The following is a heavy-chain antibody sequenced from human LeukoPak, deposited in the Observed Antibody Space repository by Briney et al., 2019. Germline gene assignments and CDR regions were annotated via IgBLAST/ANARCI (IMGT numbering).Heavy chain of an antibody. Sequence: PSETLSLTCTVSGGSISSSSYYWGWLRQPPGKGLEWIGSIYYSGSTYYNPSLKSRVTISVDTSKNQFSLKLTSVTAADTAVYYCARQSTKYSSGWFSDYWGQGTLVTVSS. CDR2: IYYSGST. D-gene: IGHD6-19*01. CDR1: GGSISSSSYY. V-gene: IGHV4-39*01. J-gene: IGHJ4*02. CDR3: ARQSTKYSSGWFSDY.